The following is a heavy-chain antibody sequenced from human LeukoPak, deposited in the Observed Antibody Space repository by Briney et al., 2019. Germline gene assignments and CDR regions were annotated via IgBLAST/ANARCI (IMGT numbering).Heavy chain of an antibody. CDR2: IYPGDSDT. Sequence: GESLKISRKGSGYSFTSYWIGWVRQVPGKGLEWVGIIYPGDSDTRYSPSFQGQVTISADKSISTAYLQWSSLKASDTAMYYCARLRGSMVAAAGTNFDYWGQGTLVTVSS. CDR1: GYSFTSYW. CDR3: ARLRGSMVAAAGTNFDY. J-gene: IGHJ4*02. V-gene: IGHV5-51*01. D-gene: IGHD6-13*01.